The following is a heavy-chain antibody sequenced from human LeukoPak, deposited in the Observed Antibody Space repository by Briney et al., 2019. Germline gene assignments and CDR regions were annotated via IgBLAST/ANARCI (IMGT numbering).Heavy chain of an antibody. J-gene: IGHJ3*02. CDR1: GYTLTELS. CDR2: FDPEDGEP. CDR3: ATAISGSYLEAFDM. D-gene: IGHD1-26*01. Sequence: ASVNVSCKVSGYTLTELSMHWVRQAPGKGLEWMGGFDPEDGEPIYAQKFQGRVTMTEDTSTDTAYMELSSLRCEDTAVYYCATAISGSYLEAFDMWGQGTMVTVSS. V-gene: IGHV1-24*01.